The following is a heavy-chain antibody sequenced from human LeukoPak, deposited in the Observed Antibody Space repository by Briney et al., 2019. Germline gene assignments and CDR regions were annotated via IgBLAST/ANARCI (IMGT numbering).Heavy chain of an antibody. V-gene: IGHV4-59*08. CDR3: VRRVEGTPPHLDAFDI. CDR1: GGSISSYY. Sequence: SETLSLTCTVSGGSISSYYWSWIRQPPGKGLEWIGYIYYSGSTNYNPSLKSRVTISVDTSKNQFSLKLSSVTAADTAVYYCVRRVEGTPPHLDAFDIWGQGTMVTVSS. CDR2: IYYSGST. J-gene: IGHJ3*02. D-gene: IGHD2-15*01.